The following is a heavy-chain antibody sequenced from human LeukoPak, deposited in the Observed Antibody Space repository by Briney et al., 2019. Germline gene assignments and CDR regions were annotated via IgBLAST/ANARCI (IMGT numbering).Heavy chain of an antibody. CDR2: ISSSSSYI. Sequence: GGSLRLSCAASGFTFSSHSMNWVRQAPGKGLEWVSSISSSSSYIYYADSVKGRFTISRDNAKNSLYLQMNSLRAEDTAVYYCARAGSGRDGYNSDYWGQRILVSV. CDR3: ARAGSGRDGYNSDY. CDR1: GFTFSSHS. D-gene: IGHD5-24*01. V-gene: IGHV3-21*01. J-gene: IGHJ4*02.